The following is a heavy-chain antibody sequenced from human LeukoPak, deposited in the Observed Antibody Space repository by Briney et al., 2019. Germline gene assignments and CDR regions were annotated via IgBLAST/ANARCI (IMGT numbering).Heavy chain of an antibody. CDR3: ARDHWAGDI. CDR2: ISGSSSTI. CDR1: GFTFSSYS. J-gene: IGHJ3*02. D-gene: IGHD7-27*01. Sequence: GGSLRLSCAASGFTFSSYSMNWVRQAPGKGLEWGSYISGSSSTIYYADSVKGRFTISRDNGKNTLYLQMNSLRAEDTAVYYCARDHWAGDIWGQGTMVTVSS. V-gene: IGHV3-48*01.